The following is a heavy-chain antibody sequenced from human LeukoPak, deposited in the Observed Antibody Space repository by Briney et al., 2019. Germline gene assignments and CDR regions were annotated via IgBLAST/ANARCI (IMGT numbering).Heavy chain of an antibody. Sequence: GGSLRLSCAASGFTFSDYSMNWVRQTPGRGLEWVSSISPSGRSISYADSVKGRFTISRDNAKNTLYLQMNSLRTEDTAVYYCARTLYFDYWGQGTLATVSS. CDR2: ISPSGRSI. CDR3: ARTLYFDY. CDR1: GFTFSDYS. J-gene: IGHJ4*02. V-gene: IGHV3-21*01.